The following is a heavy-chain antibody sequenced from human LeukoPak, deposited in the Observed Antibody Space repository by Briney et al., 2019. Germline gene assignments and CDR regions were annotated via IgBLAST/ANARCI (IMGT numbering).Heavy chain of an antibody. CDR1: GGTFSSYA. J-gene: IGHJ4*02. Sequence: SVKVSCKASGGTFSSYAISWLRQAPGQGFEWMGGIMPISGTSNYAQKFQGRVTMTADESTSTAYMELSSLRSEDTAVYYCARVFGTRDGYNWGQGDYWGQGTLVTVSS. CDR2: IMPISGTS. V-gene: IGHV1-69*01. D-gene: IGHD5-24*01. CDR3: ARVFGTRDGYNWGQGDY.